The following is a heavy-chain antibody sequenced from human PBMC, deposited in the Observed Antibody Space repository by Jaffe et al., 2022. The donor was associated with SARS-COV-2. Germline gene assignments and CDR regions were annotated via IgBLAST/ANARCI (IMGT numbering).Heavy chain of an antibody. Sequence: QVQLVQSGAEVKKPGSSVKVSCKASGGTFSSYTFSWVRQAPGQGLEWMGRIIPLLGIANYAQNFLGRVTITADKSTRTVHMELSSLRSEDTAVYYCARDFLEWPESNYHYFGMAVWGQGTTVIVSS. CDR2: IIPLLGIA. J-gene: IGHJ6*02. V-gene: IGHV1-69*02. CDR3: ARDFLEWPESNYHYFGMAV. D-gene: IGHD3-3*01. CDR1: GGTFSSYT.